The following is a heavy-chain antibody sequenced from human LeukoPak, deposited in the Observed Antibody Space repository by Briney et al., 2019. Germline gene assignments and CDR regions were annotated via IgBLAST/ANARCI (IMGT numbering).Heavy chain of an antibody. CDR3: AGGADY. J-gene: IGHJ4*02. D-gene: IGHD3-16*01. V-gene: IGHV4-61*02. CDR1: GGSISSSRYY. Sequence: PSETLSLTCTVSGGSISSSRYYWSWIRQPAGKGLEWIGRIYTSGSTNYNPSLKSRVTISVDTSKNRFSLKLSSVTAADTAVYYCAGGADYWGQGTLVTVSS. CDR2: IYTSGST.